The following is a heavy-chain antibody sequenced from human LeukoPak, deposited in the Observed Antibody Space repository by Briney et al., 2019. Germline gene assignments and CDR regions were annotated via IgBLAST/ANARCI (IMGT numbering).Heavy chain of an antibody. J-gene: IGHJ4*02. CDR2: ISSSGYTI. V-gene: IGHV3-48*03. CDR3: AREDCSSTSCYDPSVSDY. Sequence: PGGSLRLSCEASGFTFSHYEMNWDRQAPGKGLEWVSYISSSGYTIYYADPVKGRFTISRDNAKNSLYLQMNSLRAEDTAVYYCAREDCSSTSCYDPSVSDYWGQGTLVTVSS. D-gene: IGHD2-2*01. CDR1: GFTFSHYE.